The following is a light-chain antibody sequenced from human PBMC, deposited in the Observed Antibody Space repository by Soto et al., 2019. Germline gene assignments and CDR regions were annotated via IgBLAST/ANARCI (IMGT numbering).Light chain of an antibody. CDR3: QQSFFAPPT. V-gene: IGKV1-39*01. CDR2: EST. J-gene: IGKJ1*01. Sequence: DIHMTQSPSSLSASVGDTIIITCRASQNVRSYLNWYQQKSGRAPNLLIYESTNLESGVPSRFSGDGFGTDFTLTISSLHHEDFAPYYCQQSFFAPPTFGRGTKVEI. CDR1: QNVRSY.